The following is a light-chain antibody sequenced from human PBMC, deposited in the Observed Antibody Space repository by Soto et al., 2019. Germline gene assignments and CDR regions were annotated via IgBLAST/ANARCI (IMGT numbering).Light chain of an antibody. CDR3: QHYNTYSGT. CDR1: QSINTW. J-gene: IGKJ3*01. V-gene: IGKV1-5*03. CDR2: RAS. Sequence: DIQMTQSPSTLSASVGDRVTITCRASQSINTWLAWYQQKPGKAPKLLLCRASTLESGVPSRFSGSGSGTEFTLTISSLHADDFSTYYCQHYNTYSGTFGPGTKVDI.